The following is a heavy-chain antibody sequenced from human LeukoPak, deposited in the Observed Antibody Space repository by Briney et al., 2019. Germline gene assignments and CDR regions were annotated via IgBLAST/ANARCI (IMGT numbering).Heavy chain of an antibody. CDR2: IKQDGSEK. Sequence: GGSLRLSCAASGFTFSSYWMSWVRQAPGKGLEWVANIKQDGSEKYYVDSVKGRFTTSRDNAKNSLYLQMNSLRAEDTAVYYCARDQDMVRGTGDYWGQGTLVTVSS. CDR1: GFTFSSYW. J-gene: IGHJ4*02. D-gene: IGHD3-10*01. CDR3: ARDQDMVRGTGDY. V-gene: IGHV3-7*01.